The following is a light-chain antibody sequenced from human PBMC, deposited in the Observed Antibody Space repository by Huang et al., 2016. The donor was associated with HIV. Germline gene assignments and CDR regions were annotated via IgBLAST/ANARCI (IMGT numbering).Light chain of an antibody. Sequence: DIQMTQSPSTLSASVGDRVTITCRASQSISSWLAWYQQKPGKAPKVLIYKSSSLESGVPSRFSGSGSGTEFTLTISSLQPYDFATYYYQQYNRYSYTFGQGTNLEIK. CDR2: KSS. V-gene: IGKV1-5*03. CDR3: QQYNRYSYT. J-gene: IGKJ2*01. CDR1: QSISSW.